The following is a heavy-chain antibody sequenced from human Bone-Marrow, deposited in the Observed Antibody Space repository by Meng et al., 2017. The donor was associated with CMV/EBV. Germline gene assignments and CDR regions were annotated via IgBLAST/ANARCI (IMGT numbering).Heavy chain of an antibody. CDR2: INPDSGGT. V-gene: IGHV1-2*02. CDR3: ARGSMVRGVTLPYYYYGMGV. D-gene: IGHD3-10*01. CDR1: GYTFTSYD. Sequence: ASVKVSCKASGYTFTSYDINWVRQATGQGLEWMGWINPDSGGTDYAQNFQGRVTITRDTSISTAYMDLSRLRSDDTAVYYCARGSMVRGVTLPYYYYGMGVWGQGTTVTVSS. J-gene: IGHJ6*02.